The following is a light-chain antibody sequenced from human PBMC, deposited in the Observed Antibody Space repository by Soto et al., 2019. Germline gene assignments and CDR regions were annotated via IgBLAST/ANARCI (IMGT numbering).Light chain of an antibody. Sequence: QSVLTQPPSVSGAPGQRVTISCTGSSSNIGAGYDVHWYQQLPGTAPKVLIYGNNNRPSGVPDRFSGSKSGTSASLAITGLQAEDEANYYCQSYDNSFSGSGWVFGGGTKLTVL. CDR1: SSNIGAGYD. J-gene: IGLJ3*02. V-gene: IGLV1-40*01. CDR2: GNN. CDR3: QSYDNSFSGSGWV.